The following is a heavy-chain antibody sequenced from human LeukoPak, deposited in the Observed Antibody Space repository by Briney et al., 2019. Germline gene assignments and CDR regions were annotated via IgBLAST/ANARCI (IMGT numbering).Heavy chain of an antibody. CDR2: ISSTSTYI. Sequence: EGSLRLSCAASGFTFNSYSMNWVRQAPGKGLEWVSSISSTSTYIFYADSVKGRFTVSRDNAKNSLHLQMNSLRAEDTAVYYCATSSVANYFDNWGQGTLVTVSS. J-gene: IGHJ4*02. D-gene: IGHD2-15*01. CDR1: GFTFNSYS. V-gene: IGHV3-21*01. CDR3: ATSSVANYFDN.